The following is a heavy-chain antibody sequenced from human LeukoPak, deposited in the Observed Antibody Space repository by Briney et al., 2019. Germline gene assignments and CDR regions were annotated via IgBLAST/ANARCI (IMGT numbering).Heavy chain of an antibody. V-gene: IGHV1-46*01. CDR3: ARGGRTQYCSSTSCYGPHFDY. CDR1: GYTFTSYY. Sequence: ASVKVSCKASGYTFTSYYMHWVRQAPGQGLEWMGIINPSGGSTSYAQKFQGRVTMTRDTSTSTVYMELSSLRSEDTAVYYCARGGRTQYCSSTSCYGPHFDYWGQGTLVTVSS. D-gene: IGHD2-2*01. J-gene: IGHJ4*02. CDR2: INPSGGST.